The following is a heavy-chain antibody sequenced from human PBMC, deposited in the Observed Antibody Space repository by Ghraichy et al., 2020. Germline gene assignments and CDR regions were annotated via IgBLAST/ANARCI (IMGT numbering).Heavy chain of an antibody. Sequence: SETLSLTCNVSGGSISSGGYYWSWIRQHPGKGLEWIGYIYYSGSPYYNPSLKSRVTISVDTSKNQFSLKLSSVTAADTAVYYCARVQVATNLFDYWGQGTLVTVSS. CDR1: GGSISSGGYY. J-gene: IGHJ4*02. CDR3: ARVQVATNLFDY. CDR2: IYYSGSP. D-gene: IGHD5-12*01. V-gene: IGHV4-31*03.